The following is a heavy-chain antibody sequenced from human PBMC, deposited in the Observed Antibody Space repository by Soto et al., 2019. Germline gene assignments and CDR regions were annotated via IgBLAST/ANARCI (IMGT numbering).Heavy chain of an antibody. CDR1: HGSISSGDYF. J-gene: IGHJ4*02. CDR3: ASVVVGATRQTGSDH. CDR2: IHSSGGT. Sequence: SETLSLTCTVSHGSISSGDYFWGWIRQPPGKGLEFIGSIHSSGGTYYSPSLKSRVSISIDKSKNHFSLKLTSVTAGDTAVYFCASVVVGATRQTGSDHWGQGTLVTVSS. V-gene: IGHV4-39*02. D-gene: IGHD2-15*01.